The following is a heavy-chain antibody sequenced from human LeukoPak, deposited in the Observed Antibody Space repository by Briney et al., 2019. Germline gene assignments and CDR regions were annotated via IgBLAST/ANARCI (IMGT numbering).Heavy chain of an antibody. V-gene: IGHV4-30-4*08. J-gene: IGHJ4*02. CDR3: ARVRTASLYDVWSGYYKDY. D-gene: IGHD3-3*01. CDR1: GGSISSGDYY. Sequence: SETLSLTCTVSGGSISSGDYYWSWIRQPPGKGLEWIGYIYYSGSTYYNPSLKSRVTISVDTSKNQFSLKLSSVTAAGTAVYYCARVRTASLYDVWSGYYKDYWGQGTLVTVSS. CDR2: IYYSGST.